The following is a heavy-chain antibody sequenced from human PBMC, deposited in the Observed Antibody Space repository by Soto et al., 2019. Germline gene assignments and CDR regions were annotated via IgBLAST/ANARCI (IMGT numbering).Heavy chain of an antibody. CDR3: ASSPKYSSIFDP. J-gene: IGHJ5*02. CDR1: GGSISSYY. V-gene: IGHV4-59*01. CDR2: IYYSGST. D-gene: IGHD6-19*01. Sequence: QVQLQESGPGLVKPSETLSLTCTVSGGSISSYYWSWIRQPPGKGLEWIGYIYYSGSTNYNPSLKSRVTISVDTSKNQFSLKLSSVTAADTAVYYCASSPKYSSIFDPWGQGTLVTVSS.